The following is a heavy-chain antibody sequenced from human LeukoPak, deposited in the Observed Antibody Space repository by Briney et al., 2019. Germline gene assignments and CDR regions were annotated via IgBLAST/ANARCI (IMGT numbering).Heavy chain of an antibody. CDR3: EKDPTSIAARLGYFQH. D-gene: IGHD6-6*01. V-gene: IGHV3-30*02. CDR2: IRYDGSNK. CDR1: GFTFSSYG. Sequence: GGSLRLSCAASGFTFSSYGMHWVRQAPGKGLEWVAFIRYDGSNKYYADSVKGRFTISRDNSKNTLYLQMNSLRAKDTAVYYCEKDPTSIAARLGYFQHWGQGTLVTVSS. J-gene: IGHJ1*01.